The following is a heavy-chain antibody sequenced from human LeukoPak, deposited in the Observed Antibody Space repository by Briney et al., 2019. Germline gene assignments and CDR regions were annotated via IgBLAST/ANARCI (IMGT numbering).Heavy chain of an antibody. D-gene: IGHD5-18*01. CDR1: GYSFSSYW. CDR2: IYPGDSDT. V-gene: IGHV5-51*01. J-gene: IGHJ5*02. Sequence: GESLKISCKGSGYSFSSYWIAWVRQMPGKGLEWMGTIYPGDSDTRYSPSFQGQVTISADKSISTAYLQWSSLKASDTAMYYCARHRGYSYGLSGWFDPWGQGTLVTVSS. CDR3: ARHRGYSYGLSGWFDP.